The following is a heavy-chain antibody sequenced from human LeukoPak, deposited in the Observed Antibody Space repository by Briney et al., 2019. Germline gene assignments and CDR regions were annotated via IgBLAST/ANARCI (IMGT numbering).Heavy chain of an antibody. D-gene: IGHD6-13*01. CDR2: INSDGSST. CDR3: AKAQYSSSWYEGVDY. J-gene: IGHJ4*02. CDR1: GFTFSSYW. V-gene: IGHV3-74*01. Sequence: GGSLRLSCAASGFTFSSYWMHWVRQAPGKGLVWVSRINSDGSSTSYADSVKGRFTISRDNSKNTLYLQMNSLRAEDTAVYYCAKAQYSSSWYEGVDYWGQGTLVTVSS.